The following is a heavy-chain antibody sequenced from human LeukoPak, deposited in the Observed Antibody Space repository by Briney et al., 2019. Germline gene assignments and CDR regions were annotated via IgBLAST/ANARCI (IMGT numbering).Heavy chain of an antibody. J-gene: IGHJ4*02. V-gene: IGHV4-4*07. CDR2: IYTSGST. CDR1: GGSISSYY. D-gene: IGHD4-23*01. CDR3: ASESPLFYGGNFNFFDY. Sequence: SETLSLTCTVSGGSISSYYWSWIRQPAGKGLEWIGRIYTSGSTNYNPSLKSRVTMSVDTSKNQFSLKLSSVTAADTAVYYCASESPLFYGGNFNFFDYWGQGTLVTVSS.